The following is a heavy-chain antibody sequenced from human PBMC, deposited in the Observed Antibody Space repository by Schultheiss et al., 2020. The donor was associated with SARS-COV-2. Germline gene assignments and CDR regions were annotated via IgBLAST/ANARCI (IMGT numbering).Heavy chain of an antibody. CDR2: IYNSGST. V-gene: IGHV4-59*12. CDR1: GGSFSGYY. CDR3: ARDSGYSYGYWFDP. Sequence: SETLSLTCAVYGGSFSGYYWSWIRQPPGKGLEWIGYIYNSGSTNYNPSLKSRVTMSVDTSKNQFSLKLSSVTAADTAVYYCARDSGYSYGYWFDPWGQGTLVTVSS. J-gene: IGHJ5*02. D-gene: IGHD5-18*01.